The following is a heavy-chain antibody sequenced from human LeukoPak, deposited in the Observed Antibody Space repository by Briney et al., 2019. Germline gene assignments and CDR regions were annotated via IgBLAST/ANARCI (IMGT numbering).Heavy chain of an antibody. CDR3: ARENYDILTGIDY. J-gene: IGHJ4*02. V-gene: IGHV4-31*03. CDR1: GGSISSGGYY. Sequence: PSQTLSLTCTVSGGSISSGGYYWSWIRQHPGKGLEWIGEINHSGSTNYNPSLKSRVTISVDTSKNQFSLKLSSVTAADTAVYYCARENYDILTGIDYWGQGTLVTVSS. D-gene: IGHD3-9*01. CDR2: INHSGST.